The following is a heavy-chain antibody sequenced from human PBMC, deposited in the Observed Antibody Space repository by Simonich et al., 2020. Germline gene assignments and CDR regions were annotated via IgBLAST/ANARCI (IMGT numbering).Heavy chain of an antibody. CDR2: IDHSGST. J-gene: IGHJ4*02. CDR1: GYSISSGYY. Sequence: QVQLQESGPGLVKPSETLSLTCAVSGYSISSGYYWGWIRQPPGKGLEWIGSIDHSGSTYYNPSLKSRVTISVDTSKNQFSLKLSSVTAADTAVYYCARATRIAAAGYFDYWGQGTLVTSPQ. D-gene: IGHD6-13*01. V-gene: IGHV4-38-2*01. CDR3: ARATRIAAAGYFDY.